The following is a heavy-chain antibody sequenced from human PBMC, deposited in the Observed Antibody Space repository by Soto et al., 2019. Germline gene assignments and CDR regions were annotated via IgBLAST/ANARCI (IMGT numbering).Heavy chain of an antibody. CDR2: INAGNGNT. D-gene: IGHD3-16*01. Sequence: ASVKVSCKASGYTFTSYAMHWVRQAPGQRLEWMGWINAGNGNTNYSQKFQGRVTITRDTSTSTVYMELSSLRSEDTAVYYCAIHRSLSTYYYYMDVWGKGTTVTVSS. V-gene: IGHV1-3*01. CDR3: AIHRSLSTYYYYMDV. J-gene: IGHJ6*03. CDR1: GYTFTSYA.